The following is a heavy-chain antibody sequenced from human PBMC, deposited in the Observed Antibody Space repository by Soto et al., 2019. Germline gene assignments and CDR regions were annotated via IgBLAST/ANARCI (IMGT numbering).Heavy chain of an antibody. J-gene: IGHJ5*02. CDR1: GYTFLTYF. CDR2: INPSRGTT. V-gene: IGHV1-46*03. Sequence: ASVKVSCKSSGYTFLTYFLHWVRRAPGQGLEWMGVINPSRGTTTYAQKFQDRVTMTRDTSASTVYMELSSLRSEDTAMYYCARSYISSSYWFDPWGQGTLVTVSS. CDR3: ARSYISSSYWFDP. D-gene: IGHD6-6*01.